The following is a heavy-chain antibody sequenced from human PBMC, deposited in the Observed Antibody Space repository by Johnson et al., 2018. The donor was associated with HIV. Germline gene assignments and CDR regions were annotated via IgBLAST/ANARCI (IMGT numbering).Heavy chain of an antibody. CDR2: INNDGSIP. V-gene: IGHV3-74*01. J-gene: IGHJ3*01. Sequence: EVQLVESGGGLVKTGGSLRLSCAASGFTFTSHWMHWVRQGPGKGFVWVSRINNDGSIPHYADSVKGRFTISRDNAKNTLFLEMNGLRVEDTAVYFCARDSSGSLDWGQGTMVTVS. CDR3: ARDSSGSLD. CDR1: GFTFTSHW. D-gene: IGHD1-26*01.